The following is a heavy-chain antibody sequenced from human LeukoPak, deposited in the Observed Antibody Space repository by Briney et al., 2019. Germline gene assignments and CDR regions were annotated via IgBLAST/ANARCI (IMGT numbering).Heavy chain of an antibody. CDR2: IIPIFGTA. CDR3: ARARYDILTGYYNGYYFDY. Sequence: ASVKVSCKASGGTFSSYAISWVRQAPGQGLEWMGGIIPIFGTANYAQKFQGRVTITADKSTSIAYMELSSLRSEDTAVYYCARARYDILTGYYNGYYFDYWGQGTLVTVSS. V-gene: IGHV1-69*06. D-gene: IGHD3-9*01. J-gene: IGHJ4*02. CDR1: GGTFSSYA.